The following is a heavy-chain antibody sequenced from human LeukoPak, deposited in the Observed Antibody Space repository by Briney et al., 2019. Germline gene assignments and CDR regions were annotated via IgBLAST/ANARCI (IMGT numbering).Heavy chain of an antibody. J-gene: IGHJ3*02. V-gene: IGHV4-34*01. D-gene: IGHD1-1*01. CDR2: VNQSGRT. Sequence: PSETLTLTCAADGGSFSGYFWSWIRQVPGKGLEWIGEVNQSGRTNYNPSLKSRVTISVDTSKNQISLKLSFVTATDTAMYFCARGGFGFWYNNYGDDNAFDIWGHGTMVTVSS. CDR3: ARGGFGFWYNNYGDDNAFDI. CDR1: GGSFSGYF.